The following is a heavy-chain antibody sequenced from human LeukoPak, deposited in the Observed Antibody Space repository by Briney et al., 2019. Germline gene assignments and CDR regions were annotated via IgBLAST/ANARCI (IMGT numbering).Heavy chain of an antibody. Sequence: SVKVSCKASGGTFSSYAISWVRQAPGQGLEWMGGIIPIFGTANYAQKFQGRVTITADESTSTAYMELSSLRSEDTAVYCCATGQGGSYYGYYYYMDVWGKGTTVTVSS. J-gene: IGHJ6*03. V-gene: IGHV1-69*13. CDR3: ATGQGGSYYGYYYYMDV. CDR1: GGTFSSYA. CDR2: IIPIFGTA. D-gene: IGHD1-26*01.